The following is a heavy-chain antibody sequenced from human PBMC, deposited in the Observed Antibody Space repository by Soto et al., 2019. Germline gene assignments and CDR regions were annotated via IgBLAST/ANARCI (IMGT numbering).Heavy chain of an antibody. Sequence: QVQLVQSGGEVKKPGASVKLSCTASGYTFTSYGISWVRQAPGQGLEWMGWISAYNGKTNYAQNVHGRVTMTTDTSTRTAYMDLRSLRSDDTAVYYCARGGDVNYYHGMDVWGQGTTVTVSS. J-gene: IGHJ6*02. V-gene: IGHV1-18*01. CDR3: ARGGDVNYYHGMDV. D-gene: IGHD5-12*01. CDR2: ISAYNGKT. CDR1: GYTFTSYG.